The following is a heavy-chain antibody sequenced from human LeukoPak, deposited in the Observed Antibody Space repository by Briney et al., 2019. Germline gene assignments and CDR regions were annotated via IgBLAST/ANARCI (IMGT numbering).Heavy chain of an antibody. J-gene: IGHJ4*02. D-gene: IGHD4-17*01. V-gene: IGHV1-2*02. CDR1: GYSFTGYY. Sequence: ASVKVSCKASGYSFTGYYIHWVRQAPGQGLEWMGWINPYSGDTDSAQKFQGRVAVTRDTSITTAYMDLSRLTSDDTVVYYCARANGGGAYYPFDYWGQGALVTVSS. CDR2: INPYSGDT. CDR3: ARANGGGAYYPFDY.